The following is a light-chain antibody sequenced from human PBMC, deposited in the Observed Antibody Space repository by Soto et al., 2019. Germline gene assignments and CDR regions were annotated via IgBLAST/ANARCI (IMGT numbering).Light chain of an antibody. CDR3: SSYAGSDNFV. Sequence: QSALTQPPSASGSPGQSVTISCTGTSSDVGGYNYVSWYQQHPGKAPKLMIYEVNKRPSGVPDRFSASKSGNTASLPVSGLQAEDEADYYCSSYAGSDNFVFGGGTKLTVL. V-gene: IGLV2-8*01. CDR1: SSDVGGYNY. J-gene: IGLJ2*01. CDR2: EVN.